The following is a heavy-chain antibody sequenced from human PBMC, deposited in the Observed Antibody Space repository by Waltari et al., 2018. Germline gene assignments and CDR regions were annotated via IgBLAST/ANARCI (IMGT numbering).Heavy chain of an antibody. V-gene: IGHV3-48*03. CDR1: GFTFSSYE. D-gene: IGHD2-2*01. J-gene: IGHJ2*01. Sequence: EVQLVESGGGLVQPGGSLRLSCAASGFTFSSYEMTWVRQAPGKGLEWVSYISSSGSTIYYADSVKGRFTISRDNAKNSLYLQMNSLRAEDTAVYYCAREPLTVVPATRHWYFDLWGRGTLVTVSS. CDR2: ISSSGSTI. CDR3: AREPLTVVPATRHWYFDL.